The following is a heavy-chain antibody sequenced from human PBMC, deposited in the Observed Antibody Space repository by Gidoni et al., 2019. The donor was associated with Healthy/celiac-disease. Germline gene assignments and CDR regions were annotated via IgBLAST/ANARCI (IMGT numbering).Heavy chain of an antibody. J-gene: IGHJ4*02. V-gene: IGHV4-39*01. CDR3: ARLGGYSRMEIDY. D-gene: IGHD6-13*01. CDR2: IYYSGST. CDR1: GGSISSSSYY. Sequence: QLQLQESGPGLVKPSETLSLTCTVSGGSISSSSYYWGWIRQPPGKGLEWIGSIYYSGSTYYNPSLKSRVTISVDTSKNQFSLKLSSVTAADTAVYYCARLGGYSRMEIDYWGQGTLVTVSS.